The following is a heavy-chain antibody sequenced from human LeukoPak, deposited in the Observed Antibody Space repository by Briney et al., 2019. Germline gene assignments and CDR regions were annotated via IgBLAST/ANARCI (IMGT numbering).Heavy chain of an antibody. V-gene: IGHV3-23*01. D-gene: IGHD5-24*01. CDR1: GFTFSSYA. J-gene: IGHJ4*02. Sequence: GGSLRLSCAASGFTFSSYAMSWVRQAPGKGLEWVSALSGSSASTYYADSVKGRFTISRDNSKNTLYLQMNSLRAEDTAVYYCARALLVRNGYNYSPNYFDYWGQGTLVTVSS. CDR2: LSGSSAST. CDR3: ARALLVRNGYNYSPNYFDY.